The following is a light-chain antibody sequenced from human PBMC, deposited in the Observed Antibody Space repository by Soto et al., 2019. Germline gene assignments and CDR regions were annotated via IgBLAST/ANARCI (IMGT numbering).Light chain of an antibody. CDR2: EVS. J-gene: IGLJ1*01. V-gene: IGLV2-14*01. CDR3: AAWDDSLNGLDV. CDR1: SSDVGGYNY. Sequence: QSVLTQPASVSGSPGQSITISCTGTSSDVGGYNYVSWYQQHPGKAPKLMIYEVSNRPSGVSNRFSGSKSGNTASLTISGLQAEDEADYYCAAWDDSLNGLDVFGTGTKVTVL.